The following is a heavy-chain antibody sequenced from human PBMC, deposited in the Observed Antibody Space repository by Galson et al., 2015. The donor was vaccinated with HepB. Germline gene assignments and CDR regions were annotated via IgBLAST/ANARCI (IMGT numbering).Heavy chain of an antibody. J-gene: IGHJ4*02. CDR2: ISGYNGNA. CDR3: ARDTSYGDSSLCY. V-gene: IGHV1-18*01. D-gene: IGHD4-17*01. CDR1: GYTFRNYG. Sequence: SVKVSCKASGYTFRNYGISWVRQAPGQGLEWMGRISGYNGNANYAQKFQGRVTMTTDISTSTVYMELRSLRSDDTAVYYCARDTSYGDSSLCYWGQGTLVTVSS.